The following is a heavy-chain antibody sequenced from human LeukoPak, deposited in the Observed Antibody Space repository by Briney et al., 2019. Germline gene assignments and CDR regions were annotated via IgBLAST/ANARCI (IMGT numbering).Heavy chain of an antibody. CDR2: LNWDGNNI. Sequence: GGSLRLSCVGSGFTFENYGMAWVRPTPEKGLEWVAGLNWDGNNIGYIDSVKGRFTISRDNVKNSLFLDMNSLRPDDTALYYCARAQWFTDLWGQGTLVTVSS. CDR3: ARAQWFTDL. V-gene: IGHV3-20*04. CDR1: GFTFENYG. J-gene: IGHJ5*02. D-gene: IGHD3-22*01.